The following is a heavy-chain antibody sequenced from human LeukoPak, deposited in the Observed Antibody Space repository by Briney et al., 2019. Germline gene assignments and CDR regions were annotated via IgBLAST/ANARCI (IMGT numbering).Heavy chain of an antibody. CDR1: GFTVSSNY. Sequence: GGSLRLSCAASGFTVSSNYMSWVRQAPGKGLEWVSVIYSGGSTYYADSVKGRFTISRDNSKNTLYLQMNSLRAEDTAVYYCAREGIAAAGTFQHWGQGTLVTVSS. J-gene: IGHJ1*01. V-gene: IGHV3-66*01. CDR3: AREGIAAAGTFQH. D-gene: IGHD6-13*01. CDR2: IYSGGST.